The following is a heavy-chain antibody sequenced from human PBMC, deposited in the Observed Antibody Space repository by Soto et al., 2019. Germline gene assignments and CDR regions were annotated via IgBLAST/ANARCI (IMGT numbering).Heavy chain of an antibody. Sequence: SETLSLTCAVSGGSISSGGYSWSWIRQPPGKGLEWIGYIYHSGSTYYNPSLKSRVTISVDRSKNQFSLKLSSVIAVVTAVYYCARAVSSSELDYWGQGTLVTVSS. CDR1: GGSISSGGYS. D-gene: IGHD3-10*01. CDR3: ARAVSSSELDY. J-gene: IGHJ4*02. CDR2: IYHSGST. V-gene: IGHV4-30-2*01.